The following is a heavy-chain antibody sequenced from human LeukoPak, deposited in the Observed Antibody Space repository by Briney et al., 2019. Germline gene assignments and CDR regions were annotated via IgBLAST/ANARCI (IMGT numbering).Heavy chain of an antibody. CDR1: GGSISSYY. CDR2: IYYSGST. CDR3: GRFRPGGYFDY. J-gene: IGHJ4*02. Sequence: PSETLSLTCTVSGGSISSYYWSWIRQPPGKGLEWIGYIYYSGSTNYNPSLKSRVTISVDTSKNQFSLKLSSVTAADTAVYYCGRFRPGGYFDYWGREPWSPPPQ. D-gene: IGHD1-26*01. V-gene: IGHV4-59*08.